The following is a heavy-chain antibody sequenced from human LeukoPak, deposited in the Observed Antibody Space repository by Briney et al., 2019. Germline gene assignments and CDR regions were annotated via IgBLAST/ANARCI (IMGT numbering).Heavy chain of an antibody. CDR1: GYTFTGYY. J-gene: IGHJ1*01. D-gene: IGHD6-19*01. Sequence: GASVKVSCKPSGYTFTGYYMHWVRQAPGQGLEWMGWINPDSGGTNYPQKFLGRVTMTRDTSSNTAYMELSRLRSDDTALYYCAVTSGWRRYFHHWGQGTLVTVSS. V-gene: IGHV1-2*02. CDR3: AVTSGWRRYFHH. CDR2: INPDSGGT.